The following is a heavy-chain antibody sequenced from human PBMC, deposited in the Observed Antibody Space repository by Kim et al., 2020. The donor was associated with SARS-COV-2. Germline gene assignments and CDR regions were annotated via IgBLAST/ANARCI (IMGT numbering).Heavy chain of an antibody. CDR3: SRRAYSSGWWYFDY. J-gene: IGHJ4*02. V-gene: IGHV3-74*01. D-gene: IGHD6-19*01. CDR2: INSDGSTI. Sequence: GGSLRLSCAASGFTFSSYWMHWVRQAPGKGLVWVSRINSDGSTISYADSVKGRFTISRDNAKNTLYLQMKSLRAEDTAVYYCSRRAYSSGWWYFDYWGQGTLVTVSS. CDR1: GFTFSSYW.